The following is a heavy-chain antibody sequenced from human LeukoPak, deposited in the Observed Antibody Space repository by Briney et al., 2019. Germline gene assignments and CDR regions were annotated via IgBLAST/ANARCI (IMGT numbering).Heavy chain of an antibody. V-gene: IGHV3-23*01. CDR3: ARDGSSWYPFDY. CDR1: GFTFSAYW. Sequence: PGGSLRLSCAASGFTFSAYWMSWVRQAPGKGLEWVSAISGSGGSTYYADSVKGRFTISRDNSKNTLYLQMNSLRAEDTAVYYCARDGSSWYPFDYWGQGTLVTVSS. J-gene: IGHJ4*02. D-gene: IGHD6-13*01. CDR2: ISGSGGST.